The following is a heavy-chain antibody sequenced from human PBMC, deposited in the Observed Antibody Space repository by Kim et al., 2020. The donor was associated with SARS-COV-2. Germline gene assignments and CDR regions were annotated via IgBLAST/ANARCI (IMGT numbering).Heavy chain of an antibody. Sequence: PSLKSRVTMSVDTSKNQFSLKLSSVTAADTAVYYCARLLKGGPAAGTVDYWGQGTLVTVSS. V-gene: IGHV4-39*01. J-gene: IGHJ4*02. D-gene: IGHD6-13*01. CDR3: ARLLKGGPAAGTVDY.